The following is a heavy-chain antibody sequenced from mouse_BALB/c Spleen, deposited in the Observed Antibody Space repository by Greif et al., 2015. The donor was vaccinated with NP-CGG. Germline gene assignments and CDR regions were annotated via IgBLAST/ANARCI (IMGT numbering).Heavy chain of an antibody. CDR3: ARIYYGNHAMDY. CDR1: GFTFSSYA. J-gene: IGHJ4*01. D-gene: IGHD2-1*01. V-gene: IGHV5-9-1*01. CDR2: ISSGGSYT. Sequence: EVKLVESGGGLVKPGGSLKLSCAASGFTFSSYAMSWVRQTPEKRLEWVATISSGGSYTYYPDSVKGRFTISRDNAKNTLYLQMSSLRSEDTAMYYCARIYYGNHAMDYWGQGTSVTVSS.